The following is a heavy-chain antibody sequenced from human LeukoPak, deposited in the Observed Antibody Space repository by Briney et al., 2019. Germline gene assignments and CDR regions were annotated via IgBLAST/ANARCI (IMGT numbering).Heavy chain of an antibody. D-gene: IGHD3-22*01. J-gene: IGHJ4*02. V-gene: IGHV1-18*01. CDR1: GYTFTSYG. Sequence: ASVKVSCKASGYTFTSYGISWVRQAPGQGLEWMGWISAYNGNTNYAQKLQGRVTMTTDTSTSTAYMELRSLRSDDTAVYYCAREEANYYDSSGYPLDYWGQGTLVTVSS. CDR2: ISAYNGNT. CDR3: AREEANYYDSSGYPLDY.